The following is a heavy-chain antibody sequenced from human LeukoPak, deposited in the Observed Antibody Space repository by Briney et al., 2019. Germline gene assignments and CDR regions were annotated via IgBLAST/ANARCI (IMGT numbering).Heavy chain of an antibody. D-gene: IGHD1-26*01. CDR3: ARGQLSLKWPRGAQDYYMDV. CDR1: GYTFTSYG. V-gene: IGHV1-18*01. J-gene: IGHJ6*03. CDR2: ISAYNGNT. Sequence: GASVKVSCKASGYTFTSYGISWVRQAPGQGLEWMGWISAYNGNTNYAQKLQGRVTMTTDTSTSTAYMELRSLRSDDTAVYYCARGQLSLKWPRGAQDYYMDVWGKGTTVTVSS.